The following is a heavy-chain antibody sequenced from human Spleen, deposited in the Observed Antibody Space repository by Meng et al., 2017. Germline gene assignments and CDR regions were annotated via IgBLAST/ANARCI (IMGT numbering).Heavy chain of an antibody. CDR1: GYTFTSHW. CDR2: INPRDGYT. D-gene: IGHD2-15*01. Sequence: QVQPVQSGPEVKNPGASVKVSCKASGYTFTSHWMHWVRQAPGQGLEWMGIINPRDGYTMYEQKFQGRITITRDTSTGTVYMELRSLTSDDTAVYYCASGTPGRSYCDYWGQGTLVTVSS. J-gene: IGHJ4*02. V-gene: IGHV1-46*01. CDR3: ASGTPGRSYCDY.